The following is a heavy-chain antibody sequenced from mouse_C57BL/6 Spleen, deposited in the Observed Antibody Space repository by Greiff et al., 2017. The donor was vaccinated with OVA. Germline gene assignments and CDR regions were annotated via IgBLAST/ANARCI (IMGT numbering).Heavy chain of an antibody. V-gene: IGHV1-62-3*01. CDR1: GYTFTSYW. Sequence: VQLQQPGAELVKPGASVKLSCKASGYTFTSYWMHWVKQRPGRGLEWIGRIDPNSGGTKYNEKFKSKATLTVDKSSSTAYMQLSSLTSEESAVYYCARGGDITTVVDPHAKDYWGQGTSVTVSS. CDR3: ARGGDITTVVDPHAKDY. J-gene: IGHJ4*01. D-gene: IGHD1-1*01. CDR2: IDPNSGGT.